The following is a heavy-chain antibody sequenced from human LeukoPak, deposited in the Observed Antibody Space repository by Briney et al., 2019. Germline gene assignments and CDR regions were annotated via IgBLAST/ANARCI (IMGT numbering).Heavy chain of an antibody. CDR3: TCVAYGGNYENWFDP. CDR2: INRDGSSS. V-gene: IGHV3-74*01. CDR1: GFTFSSYW. Sequence: GGSLRLSCAASGFTFSSYWMHWVRQAPGKGLVWVSRINRDGSSSSYAVSVKGRFTISRDNAKNTLYLQMNSLRAEDSALYYCTCVAYGGNYENWFDPWGQGTLVTVSS. J-gene: IGHJ5*02. D-gene: IGHD4-23*01.